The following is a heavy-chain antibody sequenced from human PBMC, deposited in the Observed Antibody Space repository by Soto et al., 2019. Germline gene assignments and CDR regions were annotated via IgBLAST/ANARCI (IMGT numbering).Heavy chain of an antibody. J-gene: IGHJ3*02. CDR3: ARVPFSAVAGTFGAFDI. CDR2: IYSGGST. D-gene: IGHD6-19*01. V-gene: IGHV3-53*04. CDR1: GFTVSSNY. Sequence: GGSLILSCAASGFTVSSNYMSWVRQAPGKGLEWVSVIYSGGSTYYADSVKGRFTISRHNSKNTLYLQMNSLRAEDTAVYYCARVPFSAVAGTFGAFDIWGQGTMVTVSS.